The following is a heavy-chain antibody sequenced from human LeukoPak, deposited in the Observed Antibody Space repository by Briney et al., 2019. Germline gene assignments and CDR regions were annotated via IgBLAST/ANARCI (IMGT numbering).Heavy chain of an antibody. Sequence: RASVKVSCKASGGTFSSYAISWVRQAPGQGLEWMGGIIPIFGTANYAQKFQGRVTITADESTSTAYMELSSLRSEDTAVYYCARGWELLPHGFQHWGQGTLVTVSS. V-gene: IGHV1-69*13. CDR1: GGTFSSYA. CDR2: IIPIFGTA. CDR3: ARGWELLPHGFQH. J-gene: IGHJ1*01. D-gene: IGHD1-26*01.